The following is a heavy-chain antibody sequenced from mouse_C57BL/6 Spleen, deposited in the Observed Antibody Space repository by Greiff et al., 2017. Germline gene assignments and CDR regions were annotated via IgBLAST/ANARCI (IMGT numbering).Heavy chain of an antibody. CDR3: TRGTYYSNDGGTWFAY. J-gene: IGHJ3*01. Sequence: QVQLQQSGAELVRPGASVTLSCKASGYTFTDYEMHWVKQTPVHGLEWIGAIDPETGGTAYNQKFKGKAILTADKSSSTAYMELRSLTSEDSAVYYCTRGTYYSNDGGTWFAYWGQGTLVTVSA. V-gene: IGHV1-15*01. CDR1: GYTFTDYE. CDR2: IDPETGGT. D-gene: IGHD2-5*01.